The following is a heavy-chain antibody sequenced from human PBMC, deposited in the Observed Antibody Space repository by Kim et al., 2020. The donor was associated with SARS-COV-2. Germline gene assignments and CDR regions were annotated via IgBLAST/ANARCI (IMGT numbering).Heavy chain of an antibody. CDR1: RFTFSNYA. V-gene: IGHV3-23*05. J-gene: IGHJ2*01. CDR3: AKHHHDISVTFYWYYDL. Sequence: GGSLRLSCAASRFTFSNYAMSWVRQAPGKGLEWVSGIFGNGTGTYYADSVKGRFTISRDNSKNKLYLQMNNLRAEDTAVYYCAKHHHDISVTFYWYYDLWGHGTLVTVSS. CDR2: IFGNGTGT. D-gene: IGHD2-21*02.